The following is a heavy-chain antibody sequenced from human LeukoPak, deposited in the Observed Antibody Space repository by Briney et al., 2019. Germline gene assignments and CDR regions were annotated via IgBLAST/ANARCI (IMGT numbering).Heavy chain of an antibody. D-gene: IGHD3-10*01. Sequence: ASETLSLTCTVSGGSISNHFCSWLRQPPGKGLEWIGFIYYRGTTNNNPSLKSRVTTSIDTSKKQFSLNLSSVTAADTAIYYCAGVFSGRRPFELWGQGILVTVSS. CDR2: IYYRGTT. CDR3: AGVFSGRRPFEL. CDR1: GGSISNHF. V-gene: IGHV4-59*03. J-gene: IGHJ4*02.